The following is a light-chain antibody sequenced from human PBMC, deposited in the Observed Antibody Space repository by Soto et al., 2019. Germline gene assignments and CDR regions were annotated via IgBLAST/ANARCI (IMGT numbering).Light chain of an antibody. CDR2: DAS. CDR3: QQYHSFSPEGLT. Sequence: DIQMTQSPSTLSASVGERVIITCRASQTINTWLAWYQHKPGKAPKLLIYDASTLQTGVPSRFSGYSSGTEFTLTISSLQPDDLATYFCQQYHSFSPEGLTFGGGTKVEL. V-gene: IGKV1-5*01. J-gene: IGKJ4*01. CDR1: QTINTW.